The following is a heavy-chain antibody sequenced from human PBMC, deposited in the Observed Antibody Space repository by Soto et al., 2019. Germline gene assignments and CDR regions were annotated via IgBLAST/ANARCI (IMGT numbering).Heavy chain of an antibody. V-gene: IGHV3-7*05. J-gene: IGHJ6*02. CDR1: GFTFSSYW. CDR3: AREPGFWSGYHYYYGMDV. D-gene: IGHD3-3*01. CDR2: IKQDGSEK. Sequence: GGSLRLSCAASGFTFSSYWMSWVRQAPGKGLEWVANIKQDGSEKYYVDSVKGRFTISRDNAKNSLYLQMNSLRAEDTAVYYCAREPGFWSGYHYYYGMDVWGQGTTVTVSS.